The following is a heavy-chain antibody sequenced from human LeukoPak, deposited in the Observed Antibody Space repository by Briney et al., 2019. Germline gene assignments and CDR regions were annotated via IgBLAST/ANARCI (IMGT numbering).Heavy chain of an antibody. Sequence: SETLSLTCTVSGGSISSSSYYWGWIRQPPGKGLEWIGEINHSGSTNYNPSLKSRVTISVDTSKNQFSLKLSSVTAADTAVYYCARGALLYYFDYWGQGTLVTVSS. J-gene: IGHJ4*02. D-gene: IGHD2/OR15-2a*01. CDR2: INHSGST. CDR1: GGSISSSSYY. CDR3: ARGALLYYFDY. V-gene: IGHV4-39*07.